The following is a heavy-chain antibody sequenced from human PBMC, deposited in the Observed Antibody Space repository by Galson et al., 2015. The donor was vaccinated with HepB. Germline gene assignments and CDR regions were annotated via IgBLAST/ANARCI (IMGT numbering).Heavy chain of an antibody. Sequence: PALVKPTQTLTLTCTFSGFSLTTTGVGVGWFRQPPGKALEWLALIYWDDDKRYSPSLKRRLTLSRDTSKNQVVLTATNMDPVDSATYFCAYSSRRYYFDFWGQGTLVTVSS. CDR2: IYWDDDK. V-gene: IGHV2-5*02. CDR1: GFSLTTTGVG. J-gene: IGHJ4*02. CDR3: AYSSRRYYFDF. D-gene: IGHD3-16*02.